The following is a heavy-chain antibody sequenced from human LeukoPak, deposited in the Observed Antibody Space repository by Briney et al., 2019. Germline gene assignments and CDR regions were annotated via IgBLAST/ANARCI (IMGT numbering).Heavy chain of an antibody. D-gene: IGHD3-22*01. CDR2: IYPGDSDT. CDR1: GYSFNSYW. Sequence: GESLKISCKGSGYSFNSYWIGWVRQMPGKGLEWMGIIYPGDSDTRYSPSFQGQVTISADKSISTAYLQWSSLKASDTAMYYCARTRVNYYDSSGYLDAFDIWGQGTMVTVSS. CDR3: ARTRVNYYDSSGYLDAFDI. V-gene: IGHV5-51*01. J-gene: IGHJ3*02.